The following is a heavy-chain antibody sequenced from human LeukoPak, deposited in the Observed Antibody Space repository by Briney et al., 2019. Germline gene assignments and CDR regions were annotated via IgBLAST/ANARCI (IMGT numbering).Heavy chain of an antibody. V-gene: IGHV3-7*01. CDR3: ARDVDGYAPGY. Sequence: GGSLRLSCAASGFTFSSYWMTWVRQAPGKGLEWVANIKRDGSEKYYVDSVKGRFTISRDNAKNSLYLQMNSLRAEDTAVYYCARDVDGYAPGYWGQGTLVTVSS. CDR1: GFTFSSYW. J-gene: IGHJ4*02. CDR2: IKRDGSEK. D-gene: IGHD5-24*01.